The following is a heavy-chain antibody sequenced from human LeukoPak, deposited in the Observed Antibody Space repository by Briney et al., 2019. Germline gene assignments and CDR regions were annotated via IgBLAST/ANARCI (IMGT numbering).Heavy chain of an antibody. D-gene: IGHD4/OR15-4a*01. CDR2: ISYDGSNK. CDR3: ARDGLGTDMVPKPSDAFDI. Sequence: PGRSLRLSCAASGFTFRSYAMHWVRQAAGKGLEWVAVISYDGSNKYYADSVKGRFTISRDSSKNALYLQMNSLRAEDTAVYYCARDGLGTDMVPKPSDAFDIWGQGTMVTVSS. V-gene: IGHV3-30-3*01. CDR1: GFTFRSYA. J-gene: IGHJ3*02.